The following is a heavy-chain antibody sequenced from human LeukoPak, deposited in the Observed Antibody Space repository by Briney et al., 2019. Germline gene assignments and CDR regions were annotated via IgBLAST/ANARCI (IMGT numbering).Heavy chain of an antibody. J-gene: IGHJ4*02. CDR2: IYHSGST. D-gene: IGHD3-10*01. Sequence: SETLSLTCTVSGGSISSSSYYWGWIRQPPGKGLEWIGSIYHSGSTYYNPSLKSRVTISVDTSKNQFSLKLSSVTAADTAVYYCARHNGPPYGSGSHDYWGQGTLVTVSS. CDR1: GGSISSSSYY. V-gene: IGHV4-39*01. CDR3: ARHNGPPYGSGSHDY.